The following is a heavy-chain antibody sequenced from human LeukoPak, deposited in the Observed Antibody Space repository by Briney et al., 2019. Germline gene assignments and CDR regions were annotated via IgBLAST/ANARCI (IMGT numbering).Heavy chain of an antibody. J-gene: IGHJ3*02. D-gene: IGHD3-22*01. CDR2: ISAYNGNT. V-gene: IGHV1-18*01. Sequence: ASVTVSCKASGYTFTSYGISWVRQAPGQGLEWMGWISAYNGNTNYAQKLQGRVTMTTDTSTSTAYMELRSLRSDDTAVYYCARSSTYYYDSSGYSPRAFDIWGQGTMVTVSS. CDR3: ARSSTYYYDSSGYSPRAFDI. CDR1: GYTFTSYG.